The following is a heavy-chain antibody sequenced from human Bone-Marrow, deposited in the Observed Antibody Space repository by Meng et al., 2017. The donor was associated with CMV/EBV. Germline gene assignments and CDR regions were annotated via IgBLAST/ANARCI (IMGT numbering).Heavy chain of an antibody. CDR3: ARTNNRFEYSSSGAGMDV. D-gene: IGHD6-6*01. Sequence: SETLSLTCSVSGESIKTYYWSWIRQPPGKRLEWIGYIYYSGSTNYNPSLKSRVTISVDTSKNQFSLKLSSVTAADTAVYYCARTNNRFEYSSSGAGMDVWGQGTMVTVSS. V-gene: IGHV4-59*01. CDR2: IYYSGST. J-gene: IGHJ6*02. CDR1: GESIKTYY.